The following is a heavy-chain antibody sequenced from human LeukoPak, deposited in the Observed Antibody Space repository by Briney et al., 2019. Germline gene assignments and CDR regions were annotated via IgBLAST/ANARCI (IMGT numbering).Heavy chain of an antibody. J-gene: IGHJ4*02. D-gene: IGHD3-9*01. CDR2: INPNSGAT. CDR1: GYIFTDYY. Sequence: SSVRVSGKASGYIFTDYYMHWVRQTPGQAVGWMGRINPNSGATNYAQKFQGRVTMTRDTTSSSAYTELSSLRAEDTAVYYCATVLDPLLTGLSFSDCLGQGTLVTVSS. V-gene: IGHV1/OR15-1*01. CDR3: ATVLDPLLTGLSFSDC.